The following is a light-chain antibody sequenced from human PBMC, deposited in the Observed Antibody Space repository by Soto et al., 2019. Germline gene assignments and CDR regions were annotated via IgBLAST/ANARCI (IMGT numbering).Light chain of an antibody. V-gene: IGKV1-9*01. CDR2: AAS. CDR1: QVISTS. J-gene: IGKJ3*01. Sequence: DIQLTQSPSFLSPSIGESVTITCRASQVISTSLAWYQVKPGKAPKLLIYAASTLESGVPSRFSATVSGTEFSLTITSLQPEDFATYYCQQLFTYPPTFGPGTKVDIK. CDR3: QQLFTYPPT.